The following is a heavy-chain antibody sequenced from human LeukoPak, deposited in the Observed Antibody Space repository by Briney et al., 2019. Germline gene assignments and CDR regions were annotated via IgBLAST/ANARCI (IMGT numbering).Heavy chain of an antibody. V-gene: IGHV3-21*01. Sequence: GGSLRLSCAASGFTFSSYSMNWVRQAPGKGLEWVSSISSSSSYIYYADSVKGRFTISRDNAKNSLYLQMKSLRAEDTAVCYCATNPYGDYPLNYWGQGTLVTVSS. D-gene: IGHD4-17*01. CDR1: GFTFSSYS. J-gene: IGHJ4*02. CDR3: ATNPYGDYPLNY. CDR2: ISSSSSYI.